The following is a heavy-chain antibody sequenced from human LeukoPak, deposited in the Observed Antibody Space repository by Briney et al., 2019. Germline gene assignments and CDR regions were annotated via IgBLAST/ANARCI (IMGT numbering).Heavy chain of an antibody. Sequence: GGSLRLSCAASGFTFSSYWMSWVRQAPGKGLEWVANIKQDGSEKYYVDSVKGRFTISRDNAKNSLYLQMNSLRAEDTAVYYCARDLDYDFWSGTFFDYWGQGTLVTVSS. J-gene: IGHJ4*02. CDR2: IKQDGSEK. CDR1: GFTFSSYW. V-gene: IGHV3-7*01. CDR3: ARDLDYDFWSGTFFDY. D-gene: IGHD3-3*01.